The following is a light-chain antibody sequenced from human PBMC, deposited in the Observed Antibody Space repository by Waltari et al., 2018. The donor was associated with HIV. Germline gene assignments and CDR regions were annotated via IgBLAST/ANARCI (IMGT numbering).Light chain of an antibody. Sequence: QSVLTQPPSASGTPGQRVTISCSGSSSNIGSNYVYWYQQHPGTAPKLLIYMNNQRPSGVPDRFSGSKSGTSASLAISGLRSEDEADYYCAAWDASLSAWVFGGGTKLTVL. CDR2: MNN. J-gene: IGLJ3*02. V-gene: IGLV1-47*01. CDR1: SSNIGSNY. CDR3: AAWDASLSAWV.